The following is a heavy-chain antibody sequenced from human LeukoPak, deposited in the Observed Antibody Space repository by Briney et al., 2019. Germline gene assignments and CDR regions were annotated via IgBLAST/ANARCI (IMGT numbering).Heavy chain of an antibody. D-gene: IGHD6-19*01. Sequence: GGSLRLSCAASGFTFSSYSMNWVRQAPRKGLEWVSSISSSSSYIYYADSVKGRFTISRDNAKNSLYLQMNSLRAEDTAVYYCARDPSTIAVAGTYVYWGQGTLVTVSS. CDR3: ARDPSTIAVAGTYVY. V-gene: IGHV3-21*01. J-gene: IGHJ4*02. CDR1: GFTFSSYS. CDR2: ISSSSSYI.